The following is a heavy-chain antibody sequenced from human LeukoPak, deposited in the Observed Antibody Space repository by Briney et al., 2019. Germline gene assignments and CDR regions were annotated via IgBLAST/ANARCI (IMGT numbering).Heavy chain of an antibody. D-gene: IGHD5-18*01. CDR2: IYYSGST. CDR3: ARDLPRGYSYGYGAFDI. J-gene: IGHJ3*02. Sequence: PSETLSLTCTVSGGSISSYYWSWIRQPPGKGLGWIGYIYYSGSTNYNPSLKGRVTISVDTSKNQFSLKLSSVTAADTAVYYCARDLPRGYSYGYGAFDIWGQGTMVTVSS. CDR1: GGSISSYY. V-gene: IGHV4-59*01.